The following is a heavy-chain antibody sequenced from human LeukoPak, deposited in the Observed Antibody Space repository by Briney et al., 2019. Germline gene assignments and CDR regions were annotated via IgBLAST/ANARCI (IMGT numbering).Heavy chain of an antibody. CDR3: ATYRQVLLPFES. CDR2: IFPSGGEI. CDR1: GFTFNTYA. Sequence: GGSLRLSCAASGFTFNTYAMSWVRQAPGKGLEWVSSIFPSGGEIHYADSVRGRFTISRDNSKSTLSLQMNSLRDEDTAIYYCATYRQVLLPFESWGQGTLVTVSS. V-gene: IGHV3-23*01. J-gene: IGHJ4*02. D-gene: IGHD2-8*02.